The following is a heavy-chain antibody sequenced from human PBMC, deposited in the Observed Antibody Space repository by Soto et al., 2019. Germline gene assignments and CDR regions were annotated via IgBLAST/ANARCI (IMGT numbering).Heavy chain of an antibody. CDR1: SGSFSGYY. CDR3: ARAPKVSGSSQTRPDF. Sequence: SETLSLTCSIYSGSFSGYYWSWIRQPPGKGLEWIGEISQSGNTNYSPSLKSRDSISIDTSKKQFSLNLASVSAADTAVYYCARAPKVSGSSQTRPDFWGQGTLVTVS. D-gene: IGHD6-6*01. CDR2: ISQSGNT. V-gene: IGHV4-34*01. J-gene: IGHJ4*02.